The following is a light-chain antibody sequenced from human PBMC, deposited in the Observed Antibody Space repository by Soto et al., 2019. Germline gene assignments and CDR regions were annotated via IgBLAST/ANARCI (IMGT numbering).Light chain of an antibody. CDR2: DVI. CDR3: CSYVGSYSYV. J-gene: IGLJ1*01. CDR1: SSDVGDYNS. V-gene: IGLV2-11*01. Sequence: QSALTQPRSVSGSPGQSVTVSCIGTSSDVGDYNSVSWYQEHPGKAPKLMIYDVIKRPSGVPDRLSGSKSGNTASLTISGLLAEDEADYYCCSYVGSYSYVFGTGTKLTVL.